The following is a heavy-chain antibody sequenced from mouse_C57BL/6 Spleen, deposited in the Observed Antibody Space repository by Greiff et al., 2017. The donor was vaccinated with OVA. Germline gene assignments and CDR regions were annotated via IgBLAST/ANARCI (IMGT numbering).Heavy chain of an antibody. CDR3: AGSSPYYYAMDY. CDR1: GFTFSDYG. J-gene: IGHJ4*01. V-gene: IGHV5-17*01. D-gene: IGHD1-1*01. CDR2: ISSGSSTI. Sequence: DVHLVESGGGLVKPGGSLKLSCAASGFTFSDYGMHWVRQAPEKGLEWVAYISSGSSTIYYADTVKGRFTISRDNAKNTLFLQMTSLRSEDTAMYYCAGSSPYYYAMDYWGQGTSVTVSS.